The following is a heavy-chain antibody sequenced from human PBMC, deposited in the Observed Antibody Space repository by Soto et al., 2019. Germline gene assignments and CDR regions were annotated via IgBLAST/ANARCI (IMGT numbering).Heavy chain of an antibody. D-gene: IGHD6-13*01. J-gene: IGHJ4*02. CDR2: IYYSGST. Sequence: SETLSLTCTVSGGSISSGGYYWSWIRQHPGKGLEGIGYIYYSGSTYYNPSLKSRVTISVDTSKNQFSLKLSSVTAADTAVYYCARSRWSSSWYGMDYWGQGTLVTVSS. V-gene: IGHV4-31*03. CDR1: GGSISSGGYY. CDR3: ARSRWSSSWYGMDY.